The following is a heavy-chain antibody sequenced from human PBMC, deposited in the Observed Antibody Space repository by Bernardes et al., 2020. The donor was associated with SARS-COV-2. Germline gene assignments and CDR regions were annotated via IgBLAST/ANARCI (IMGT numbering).Heavy chain of an antibody. CDR1: GYTFTDYY. Sequence: ASVKVSCKASGYTFTDYYIHWVRQAPGQRREWMGWINPNTGGTNYVQTLPGRVTMTRYTSITTAYMELSWLGSDDTAIYYCARTRTTISTTGIPVDYWGQGALVTVSS. CDR2: INPNTGGT. D-gene: IGHD2-21*02. V-gene: IGHV1-2*02. J-gene: IGHJ4*02. CDR3: ARTRTTISTTGIPVDY.